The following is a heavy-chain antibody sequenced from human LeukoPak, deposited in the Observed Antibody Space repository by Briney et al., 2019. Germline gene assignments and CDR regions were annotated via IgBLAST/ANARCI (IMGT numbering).Heavy chain of an antibody. CDR1: GYTFTTYY. Sequence: ASVKVSCKASGYTFTTYYMHWVRQAPGQGLEWMGILNPSSGSTSYAPKFQGRVTKTRDTSSSTFYMELRSLQSEDTAVYYCARDGEYYDSSGSYFDYWGQGTLVTVSS. CDR2: LNPSSGST. D-gene: IGHD3-22*01. J-gene: IGHJ4*02. V-gene: IGHV1-46*01. CDR3: ARDGEYYDSSGSYFDY.